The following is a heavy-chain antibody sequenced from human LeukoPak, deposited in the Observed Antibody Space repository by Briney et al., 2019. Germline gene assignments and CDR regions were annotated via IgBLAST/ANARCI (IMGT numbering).Heavy chain of an antibody. CDR1: GFTFSSYE. CDR2: ISSSGSTI. J-gene: IGHJ4*02. CDR3: ATGGNWGYYFDY. V-gene: IGHV3-48*03. Sequence: GGSLRLSCAASGFTFSSYEMNWVREAPGRGVEWVSYISSSGSTIYYAASVKGRSTISRDNAKNSLYLQINTLRGEDTAVYYCATGGNWGYYFDYWGQGTLVTVSS. D-gene: IGHD4-23*01.